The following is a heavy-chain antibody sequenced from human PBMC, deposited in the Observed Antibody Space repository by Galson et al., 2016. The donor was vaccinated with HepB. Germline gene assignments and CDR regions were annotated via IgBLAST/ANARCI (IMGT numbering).Heavy chain of an antibody. CDR3: AKETLTGHFDP. CDR2: ISSEESER. CDR1: GFTFDSYV. D-gene: IGHD3-9*01. Sequence: SLRLSCAASGFTFDSYVMHWARQAPGKGLEWVSLISSEESERQYEDSVKGRFTISRDNSKKMLYLEMNSLRIDDTAVYYCAKETLTGHFDPWGQGTLVIVSS. V-gene: IGHV3-30*18. J-gene: IGHJ5*02.